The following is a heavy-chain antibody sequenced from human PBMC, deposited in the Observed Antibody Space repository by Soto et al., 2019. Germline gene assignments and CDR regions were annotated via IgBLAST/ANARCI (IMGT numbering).Heavy chain of an antibody. CDR1: GYTFTSYG. D-gene: IGHD2-2*01. V-gene: IGHV1-18*04. Sequence: ASVKVSCKASGYTFTSYGISWVRQAPGQGLEWMGWISAYNGNTNYAQKLQGRVTMTTDTSTSTAYMELRSLRSDDTAVYYCARDPPLAYQLHNAWFDPWGQGTLVTVSS. CDR2: ISAYNGNT. CDR3: ARDPPLAYQLHNAWFDP. J-gene: IGHJ5*02.